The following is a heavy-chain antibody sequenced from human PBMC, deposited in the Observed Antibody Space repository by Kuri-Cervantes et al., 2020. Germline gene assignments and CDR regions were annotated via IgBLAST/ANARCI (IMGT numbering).Heavy chain of an antibody. D-gene: IGHD6-6*01. CDR3: ARWGYASSSRIFDY. V-gene: IGHV4-59*08. CDR1: GGSISSYY. Sequence: GSLRLSCTVSGGSISSYYWSWIRQPPGKGLEWIGSIYHSGSTYYNPSLKSRVTISVDTSKNQFSLKLSSVTAADTAVYYCARWGYASSSRIFDYWGQGTLVTVSS. CDR2: IYHSGST. J-gene: IGHJ4*02.